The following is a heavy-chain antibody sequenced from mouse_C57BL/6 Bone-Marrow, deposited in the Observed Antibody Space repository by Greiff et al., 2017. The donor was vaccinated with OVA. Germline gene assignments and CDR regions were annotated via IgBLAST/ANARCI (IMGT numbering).Heavy chain of an antibody. CDR3: ERGYNGYDGFDY. Sequence: QVQLQQPGAELVMPGASVKLSCKTSGYTFTSYWMHWVKQRPGQGLEWIGEIDPSDSYTNYNQKFKGKSTLTVDKSSSTAYMQLSSLTSEDSAVYYCERGYNGYDGFDYWGQGTLVTVSA. CDR1: GYTFTSYW. CDR2: IDPSDSYT. D-gene: IGHD2-2*01. V-gene: IGHV1-69*01. J-gene: IGHJ3*01.